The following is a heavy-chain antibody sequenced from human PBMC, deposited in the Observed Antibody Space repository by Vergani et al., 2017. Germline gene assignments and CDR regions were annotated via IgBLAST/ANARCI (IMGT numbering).Heavy chain of an antibody. V-gene: IGHV3-30*19. CDR1: GFTFSNYD. CDR3: ARGPASQYCGGDCYYYFDV. Sequence: QVQLMESGGGVVQPGRSLRLSCAASGFTFSNYDIHWVRQPPGKGLEWVAGISYDAINKYYTDSVKGRFTISRDNSKNTLHLRMNSLRVDDTAVYYCARGPASQYCGGDCYYYFDVWGRGTLVTVTS. D-gene: IGHD2-21*02. J-gene: IGHJ2*01. CDR2: ISYDAINK.